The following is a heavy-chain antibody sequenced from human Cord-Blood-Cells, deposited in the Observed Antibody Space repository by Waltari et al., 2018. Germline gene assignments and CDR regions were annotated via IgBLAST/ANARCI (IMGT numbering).Heavy chain of an antibody. J-gene: IGHJ4*02. CDR3: ARSVQNNWNYVPRDPFDY. V-gene: IGHV1-69*01. D-gene: IGHD1-7*01. CDR1: GGTFSSYA. CDR2: IIPIFGTA. Sequence: QVQLVQSGAEVKKPGSSVKVSCKASGGTFSSYAISWARQAPGQGLEWMGGIIPIFGTANDAQKFQGRVTITADESTSTAYMGLSSLRSEDTAVYYCARSVQNNWNYVPRDPFDYWGQGNLVTVSS.